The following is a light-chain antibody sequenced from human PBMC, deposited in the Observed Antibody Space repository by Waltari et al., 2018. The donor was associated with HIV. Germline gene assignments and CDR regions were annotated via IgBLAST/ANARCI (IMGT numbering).Light chain of an antibody. CDR3: QQRRNWPPGAT. CDR2: GAS. CDR1: QSVSSY. J-gene: IGKJ4*01. V-gene: IGKV3-11*01. Sequence: EIVLTQSPATLSLSPGERATLSCRASQSVSSYLAWYHQKPGEAPQLLIYGASNRATGIPARFSGSGSATDFTLTISSLEPEDFAVYYCQQRRNWPPGATFGGGTKVEIK.